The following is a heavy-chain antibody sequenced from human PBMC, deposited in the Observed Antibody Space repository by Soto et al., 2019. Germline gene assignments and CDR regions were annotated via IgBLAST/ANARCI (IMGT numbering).Heavy chain of an antibody. CDR3: ARLMISGVAVTDGYGMNV. CDR1: GGTFSTYP. D-gene: IGHD6-19*01. CDR2: IIPLFGTT. Sequence: SVNVSFKASGGTFSTYPINWVRQAPGQWLEWMGGIIPLFGTTTYAQMFQGRVTIVADEQTSTTHMELSSLRSDDTAAYYCARLMISGVAVTDGYGMNVWGQGTTVTVSS. V-gene: IGHV1-69*13. J-gene: IGHJ6*02.